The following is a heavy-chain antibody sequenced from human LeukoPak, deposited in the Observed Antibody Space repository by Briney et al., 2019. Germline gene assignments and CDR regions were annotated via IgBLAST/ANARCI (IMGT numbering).Heavy chain of an antibody. Sequence: GGSLRLSCAASGFIVSSSYMSWVRQAPGMGLEWVSVIYSGGGTEYADSVKGRFTISRDNSKNTLYLQMNSLRAEDTAVYYCAKDRPLGDSSSWYVPFDYWGQGTLVTVSS. D-gene: IGHD6-13*01. CDR2: IYSGGGT. J-gene: IGHJ4*02. CDR1: GFIVSSSY. CDR3: AKDRPLGDSSSWYVPFDY. V-gene: IGHV3-53*01.